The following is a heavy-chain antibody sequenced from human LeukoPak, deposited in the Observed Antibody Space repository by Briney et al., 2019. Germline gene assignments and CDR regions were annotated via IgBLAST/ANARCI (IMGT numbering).Heavy chain of an antibody. CDR2: IYPGDSDT. V-gene: IGHV5-51*01. CDR3: ARCEDTAMAPLDY. Sequence: GESLQISCKGSGYSFTSYWIGWVRQLPGKGLEWMGIIYPGDSDTRYSPSFQGQVTISADKSISTAYLQWSSLKASDTAMYYCARCEDTAMAPLDYWGQGTLVTVSS. D-gene: IGHD5-18*01. CDR1: GYSFTSYW. J-gene: IGHJ4*02.